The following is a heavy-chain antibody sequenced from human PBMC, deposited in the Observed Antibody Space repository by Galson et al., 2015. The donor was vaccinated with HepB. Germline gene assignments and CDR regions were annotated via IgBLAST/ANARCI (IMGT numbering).Heavy chain of an antibody. Sequence: PLRLSCAASEFTFSTYWMSWVRQAPGKGLETVANINLDGSQTFYVDSVKGRFTISRDNAKDSLFLQMNSLRAEDTAVYYCARDGDGAVEYDHWGQGTLVTVSS. V-gene: IGHV3-7*01. D-gene: IGHD6-19*01. CDR3: ARDGDGAVEYDH. CDR2: INLDGSQT. J-gene: IGHJ4*02. CDR1: EFTFSTYW.